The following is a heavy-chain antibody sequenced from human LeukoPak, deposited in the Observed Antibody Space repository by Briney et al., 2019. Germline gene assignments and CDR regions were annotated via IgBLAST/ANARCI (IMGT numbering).Heavy chain of an antibody. D-gene: IGHD3-10*01. J-gene: IGHJ5*02. CDR2: INHSGST. Sequence: PSETLSLTCAVYGGSFSGYYWSWIRQPPGKGLEWIGEINHSGSTNYKPSLKSRVTISVDTSKNQFSLKLSSVTAADTAVYYCARVTITMVRGVRAPRHNWFDPWGQGTLVTVSS. CDR3: ARVTITMVRGVRAPRHNWFDP. V-gene: IGHV4-34*01. CDR1: GGSFSGYY.